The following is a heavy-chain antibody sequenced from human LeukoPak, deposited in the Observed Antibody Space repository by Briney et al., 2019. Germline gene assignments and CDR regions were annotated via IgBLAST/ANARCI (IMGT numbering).Heavy chain of an antibody. CDR3: ASRYSSGWYYFDY. CDR2: TSYDGINK. CDR1: GFTFSNYA. Sequence: GRSLRLSCAASGFTFSNYAMHWVRQAPGKGLEWVAVTSYDGINKYYADSVKGRFTISRDNSKNTLYLQMNSLRAEDTAVYYCASRYSSGWYYFDYWGQGTLVTVSS. V-gene: IGHV3-30-3*01. D-gene: IGHD6-19*01. J-gene: IGHJ4*02.